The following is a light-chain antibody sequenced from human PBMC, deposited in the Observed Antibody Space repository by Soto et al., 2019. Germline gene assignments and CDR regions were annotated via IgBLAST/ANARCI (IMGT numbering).Light chain of an antibody. Sequence: DSQMTQSPSTLSASVGDRVTITCRASQSISSWLAWYQQKPGKAPKIVIYTESSLESGITSRFSGSGSGTEFTLTISSLQPVVFATRRCQKFTHFPWTTGHGTEV. V-gene: IGKV1-5*03. J-gene: IGKJ1*01. CDR2: TES. CDR3: QKFTHFPWT. CDR1: QSISSW.